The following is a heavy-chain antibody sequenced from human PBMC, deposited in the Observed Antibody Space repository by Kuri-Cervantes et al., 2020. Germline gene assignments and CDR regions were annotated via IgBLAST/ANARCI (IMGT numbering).Heavy chain of an antibody. CDR3: ARVSDYYGSAPRGYFDY. CDR1: GYSISSGYY. Sequence: SETLSLTCAVSGYSISSGYYWGWIRQPPGEGLEWIGSIYHSGSTYYNPSLKSRVTISVDTSKDQFSLKLSSVTAADTAVYYCARVSDYYGSAPRGYFDYWGQGTLVTVSS. CDR2: IYHSGST. J-gene: IGHJ4*02. V-gene: IGHV4-38-2*01. D-gene: IGHD3-10*01.